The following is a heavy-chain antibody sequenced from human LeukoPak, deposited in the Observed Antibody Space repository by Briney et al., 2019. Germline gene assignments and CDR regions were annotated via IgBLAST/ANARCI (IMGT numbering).Heavy chain of an antibody. J-gene: IGHJ6*03. D-gene: IGHD2-2*01. CDR2: IGSSGTTI. V-gene: IGHV3-11*04. Sequence: GGSLRLSCAASGFTFSDYYMSWLRQAPGKGLEWVSYIGSSGTTISYADSVKGRFTISRDNAENSLYLQMNHLRDEDTAVYYCARDRELAHCVTTSCDHYYYYYYMDVWGKGTTVTVSS. CDR3: ARDRELAHCVTTSCDHYYYYYYMDV. CDR1: GFTFSDYY.